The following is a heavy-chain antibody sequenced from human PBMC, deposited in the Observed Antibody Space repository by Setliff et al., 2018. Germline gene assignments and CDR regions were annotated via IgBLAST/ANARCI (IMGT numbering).Heavy chain of an antibody. Sequence: SETLSLTCAVYGGSFSGYYWGWIRQPPGKGLEWIGSISYSGSTYYNPSLESRVTISVDTSKNQFSLRLRSVTAADTAVYFCARDFELLDNYDVRGVFFDYWGPGTLVTVSS. J-gene: IGHJ4*01. CDR3: ARDFELLDNYDVRGVFFDY. D-gene: IGHD3-22*01. CDR1: GGSFSGYY. CDR2: ISYSGST. V-gene: IGHV4-34*01.